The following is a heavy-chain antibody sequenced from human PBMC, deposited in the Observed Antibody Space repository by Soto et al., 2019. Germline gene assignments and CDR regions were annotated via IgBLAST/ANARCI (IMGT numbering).Heavy chain of an antibody. CDR1: GFIFSNHW. CDR3: STLSSTWPTGGDY. CDR2: IKQDGSEK. Sequence: VQLVESGGGVVQPGRSLRLSCAASGFIFSNHWLSWVRQAPGKGLEWVANIKQDGSEKYYVDSVKGRFTISRDNAKNSLYLQMNSLRADDTAVYYCSTLSSTWPTGGDYWGQGTLVTVSS. J-gene: IGHJ4*02. V-gene: IGHV3-7*03. D-gene: IGHD6-13*01.